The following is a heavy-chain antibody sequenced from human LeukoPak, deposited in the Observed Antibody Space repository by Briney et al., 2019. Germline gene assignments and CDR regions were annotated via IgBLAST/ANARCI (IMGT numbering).Heavy chain of an antibody. Sequence: GESLKISCKGSGYSFTSYWIGWVRQMPGKGLEWVGVIYPDDSDTRYSPSFQDQVIISADKSISTAYLQWSSLKASDTAMYYCARHYPGGDYFIDYWGQGTLVTVSS. CDR1: GYSFTSYW. D-gene: IGHD4-17*01. V-gene: IGHV5-51*01. CDR2: IYPDDSDT. J-gene: IGHJ4*02. CDR3: ARHYPGGDYFIDY.